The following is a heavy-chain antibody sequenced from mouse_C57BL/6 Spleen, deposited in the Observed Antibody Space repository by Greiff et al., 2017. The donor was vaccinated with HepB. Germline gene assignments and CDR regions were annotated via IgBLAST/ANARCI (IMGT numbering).Heavy chain of an antibody. D-gene: IGHD2-13*01. Sequence: EVKVEESGGGLVKPGGSLKLSCAASGFTFSDYGMHWVRQAPEKGLEWVAYISSGSSTIYYADTVKGRFTISRDNAKNTLFLQMTSLRSEDTATYYCAMGELFYYWGQGTTLTVSS. CDR1: GFTFSDYG. CDR3: AMGELFYY. J-gene: IGHJ2*01. CDR2: ISSGSSTI. V-gene: IGHV5-17*01.